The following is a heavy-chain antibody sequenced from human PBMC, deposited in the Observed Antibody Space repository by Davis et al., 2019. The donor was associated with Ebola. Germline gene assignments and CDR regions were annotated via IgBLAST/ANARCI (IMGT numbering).Heavy chain of an antibody. D-gene: IGHD6-13*01. Sequence: MPSETLSLTCTVSGGSISSHYWSWIRQPPGKVLEWIGYIYYSGSTNYNPSLKSRVTISVDTSKNQFSLNLSSVTAADTAMYYCARVEYSSSSFDYWGQGTLVTVSS. CDR3: ARVEYSSSSFDY. V-gene: IGHV4-59*11. CDR1: GGSISSHY. J-gene: IGHJ4*02. CDR2: IYYSGST.